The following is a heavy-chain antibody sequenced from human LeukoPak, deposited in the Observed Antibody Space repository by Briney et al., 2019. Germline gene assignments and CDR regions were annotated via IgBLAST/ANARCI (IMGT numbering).Heavy chain of an antibody. CDR2: IIPIFGTA. J-gene: IGHJ4*02. Sequence: GASVKVSCKASGGTFSSYAISWVRQAPGQGLEWMGGIIPIFGTANYAQKLQGRVTMTTDTSTSTAYMELRSLRSDDTAVYYCARDGPGDYYDSRGYHGPTFDYWGQGTLVTVSS. CDR1: GGTFSSYA. CDR3: ARDGPGDYYDSRGYHGPTFDY. V-gene: IGHV1-69*05. D-gene: IGHD3-22*01.